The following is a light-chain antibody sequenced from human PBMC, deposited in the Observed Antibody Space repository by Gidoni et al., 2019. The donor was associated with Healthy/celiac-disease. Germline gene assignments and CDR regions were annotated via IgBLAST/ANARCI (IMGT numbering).Light chain of an antibody. CDR1: QSISSY. Sequence: DIQMTQSPSSLSASVGDRVTITCRASQSISSYLNWYQQKPGKAPKLLFYAASSLQSGVPSRFSGSVSGTDFTLTISSLQPEYFATYYCQQSYSTPLTFGGGTKVEIK. CDR2: AAS. CDR3: QQSYSTPLT. V-gene: IGKV1-39*01. J-gene: IGKJ4*01.